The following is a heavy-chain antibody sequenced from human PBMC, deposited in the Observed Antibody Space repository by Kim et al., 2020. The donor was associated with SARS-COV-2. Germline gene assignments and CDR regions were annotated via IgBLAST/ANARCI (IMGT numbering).Heavy chain of an antibody. V-gene: IGHV3-11*01. CDR2: ISSSGSTI. D-gene: IGHD3-10*01. CDR1: GFTFSDYY. Sequence: GGSLRLSCAASGFTFSDYYMSWIRQAPGKGLEWVSYISSSGSTIYYADSVKGRFTISRDNAKNSLYLQMNSLRAEDTAVYYCARAPGYYGSGSYYNLYFGYWGQGTLVTVSS. CDR3: ARAPGYYGSGSYYNLYFGY. J-gene: IGHJ4*02.